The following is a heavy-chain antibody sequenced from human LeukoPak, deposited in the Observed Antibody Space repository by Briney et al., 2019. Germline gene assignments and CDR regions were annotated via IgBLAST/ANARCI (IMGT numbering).Heavy chain of an antibody. J-gene: IGHJ2*01. CDR2: IYYSGST. CDR3: ARATPWWRFGGSYWYFDL. V-gene: IGHV4-59*01. D-gene: IGHD3-10*01. CDR1: GGSISSFY. Sequence: SETLSLTCTVSGGSISSFYWSWIRQPPGKGLDWIGYIYYSGSTNYNPSLKSRVTISVDTSKNQFSLKLSSVTAADTAVYYCARATPWWRFGGSYWYFDLWGRGTLVTVSS.